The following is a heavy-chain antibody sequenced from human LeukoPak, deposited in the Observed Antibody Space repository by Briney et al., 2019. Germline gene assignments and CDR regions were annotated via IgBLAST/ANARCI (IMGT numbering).Heavy chain of an antibody. V-gene: IGHV3-43*02. CDR3: AKSEEWATIYEVGRGYNMDG. J-gene: IGHJ6*03. D-gene: IGHD3-3*01. Sequence: GGSLRLSCAASGLTFDDYAMHWVREAPGKGLGWVSLISGDGGSTYYADSVKGRFTISRDNSKNSLYLQMNSLRTEDTASSYCAKSEEWATIYEVGRGYNMDGWRKATMVTVSS. CDR1: GLTFDDYA. CDR2: ISGDGGST.